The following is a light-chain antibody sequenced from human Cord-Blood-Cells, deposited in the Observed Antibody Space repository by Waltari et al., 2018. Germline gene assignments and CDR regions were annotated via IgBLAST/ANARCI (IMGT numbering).Light chain of an antibody. J-gene: IGLJ2*01. CDR2: DVS. V-gene: IGLV2-11*01. Sequence: QSALTQPRPVSGSPGQSVTISCTGTSSDVGGYNYVSWYQQHPGKAPKLVNYDVSKPPSGVPDRFSGSKSGNTASLTISGLQAEDEADYYCCSYAGSVVFGGGTKLTVL. CDR1: SSDVGGYNY. CDR3: CSYAGSVV.